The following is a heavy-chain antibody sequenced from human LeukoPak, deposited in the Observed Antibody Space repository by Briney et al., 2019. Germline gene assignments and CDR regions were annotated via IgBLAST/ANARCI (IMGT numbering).Heavy chain of an antibody. CDR2: IIPIFGTA. CDR1: GGTFSSYA. CDR3: ARVNSQLSSFWSGYQNWFDP. J-gene: IGHJ5*02. D-gene: IGHD3-3*01. Sequence: ASVKVSCKASGGTFSSYAISWVRQAPGQGLEWMGGIIPIFGTANYAQKFQGRVTITTDESTSTAYMELSSLRSEDTAVYYCARVNSQLSSFWSGYQNWFDPWGQGTLVTVFS. V-gene: IGHV1-69*05.